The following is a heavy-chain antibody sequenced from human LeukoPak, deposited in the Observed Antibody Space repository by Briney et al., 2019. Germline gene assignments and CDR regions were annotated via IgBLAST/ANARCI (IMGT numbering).Heavy chain of an antibody. V-gene: IGHV3-21*01. J-gene: IGHJ4*02. D-gene: IGHD3-22*01. CDR3: ARESSGYFY. CDR1: GFNFSSYS. CDR2: ISSSSSFR. Sequence: GGSLRLSCAASGFNFSSYSVNWVRLAPGKGLEWVSSISSSSSFRYYADSVKGRFTISRDNAKNSLYLQMNSLRAEDTAVYYCARESSGYFYWGQGTLVTVSS.